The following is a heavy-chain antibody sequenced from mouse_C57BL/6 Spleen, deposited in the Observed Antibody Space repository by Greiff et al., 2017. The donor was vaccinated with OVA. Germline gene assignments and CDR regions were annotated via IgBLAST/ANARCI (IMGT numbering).Heavy chain of an antibody. J-gene: IGHJ1*03. CDR2: ISYDGSN. V-gene: IGHV3-6*01. CDR3: AIYDYDGRDGSWYFDV. CDR1: GYSITSGYY. Sequence: VQLQQSGPGLVKPSQSLSLTCSVTGYSITSGYYWNWIRQFPGNKLEWMGYISYDGSNNYNPSLKNRISITRDTSKNQFFLKLNSVTTEDTATYYCAIYDYDGRDGSWYFDVWGTGTTVTVSS. D-gene: IGHD2-4*01.